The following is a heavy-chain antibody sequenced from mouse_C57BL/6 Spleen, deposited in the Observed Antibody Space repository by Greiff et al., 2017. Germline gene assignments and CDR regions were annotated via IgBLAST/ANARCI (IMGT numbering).Heavy chain of an antibody. J-gene: IGHJ4*01. CDR3: ARHDLYYGNYLYAMDY. CDR1: GYTFTEYT. V-gene: IGHV1-62-2*01. Sequence: QVQLKQSGAELVKPGASVKLSCKASGYTFTEYTIHWVKQRSGQGLEWIGWFYPGSGSIKYNEKFKDKATLTADKSSSTVYMELSRLTSEDSAVYFCARHDLYYGNYLYAMDYWGQGTSVTVSS. D-gene: IGHD2-1*01. CDR2: FYPGSGSI.